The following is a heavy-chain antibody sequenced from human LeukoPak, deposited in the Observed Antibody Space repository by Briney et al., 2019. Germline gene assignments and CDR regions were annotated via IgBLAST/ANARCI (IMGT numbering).Heavy chain of an antibody. CDR2: IYSDGST. Sequence: GGSLRLSCAASGFTVSSNYMSWVRQAPGKGLEWVSVIYSDGSTYYADSVKGRFTVSRDNSKNTLFLQMNSLRAEDTAVYYCAKDGGLWVSAHWGDSWGRGTLVTVSS. D-gene: IGHD7-27*01. CDR3: AKDGGLWVSAHWGDS. J-gene: IGHJ4*02. CDR1: GFTVSSNY. V-gene: IGHV3-53*01.